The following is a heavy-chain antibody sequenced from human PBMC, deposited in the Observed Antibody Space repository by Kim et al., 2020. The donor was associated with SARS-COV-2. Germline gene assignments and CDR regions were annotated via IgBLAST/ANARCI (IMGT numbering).Heavy chain of an antibody. CDR1: GFTFSSHA. D-gene: IGHD6-19*01. J-gene: IGHJ3*01. CDR3: AKDFVYERCGWRAPDAFDL. V-gene: IGHV3-23*01. Sequence: GGSLRLSCVSSGFTFSSHAMAWVRQAPGKGLEWVSAITGSGRKTYYSDSVRGRFSISRDNARNTLNLEMNSLKDEDTAVYYCAKDFVYERCGWRAPDAFDLWGQGTMVPVST. CDR2: ITGSGRKT.